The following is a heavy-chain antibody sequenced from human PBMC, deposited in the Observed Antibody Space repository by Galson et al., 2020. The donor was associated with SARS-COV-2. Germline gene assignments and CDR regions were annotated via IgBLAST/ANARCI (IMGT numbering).Heavy chain of an antibody. D-gene: IGHD6-13*01. Sequence: SLKISCAASGFTFDDYAMHWVRQAPGKGLEWVSGISWNSGSIGYADSVKGRFTISRDNAKNSLYLQMNSLRAEDTALYYCAKGGIAAYYYGMDVWGQGTTVTVSS. CDR1: GFTFDDYA. J-gene: IGHJ6*02. CDR2: ISWNSGSI. V-gene: IGHV3-9*01. CDR3: AKGGIAAYYYGMDV.